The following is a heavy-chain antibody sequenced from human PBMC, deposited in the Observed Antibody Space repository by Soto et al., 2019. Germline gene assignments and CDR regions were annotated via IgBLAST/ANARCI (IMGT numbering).Heavy chain of an antibody. Sequence: EVQLVESGGGLVKPGGSLRLSCAASGFTFSSYSMNWVRQAPGKGLEWVSSISSSSSYIYYADSVKGRFTISRDNAKNSLYLQMNSLRAEDTAVYYCARDRGPCIAAKLTDYWGQGTLVTVSS. J-gene: IGHJ4*02. CDR1: GFTFSSYS. V-gene: IGHV3-21*01. CDR3: ARDRGPCIAAKLTDY. CDR2: ISSSSSYI. D-gene: IGHD6-6*01.